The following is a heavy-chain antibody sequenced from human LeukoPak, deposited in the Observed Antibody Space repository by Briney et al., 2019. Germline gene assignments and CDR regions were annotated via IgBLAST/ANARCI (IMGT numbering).Heavy chain of an antibody. CDR2: IIQEGREK. D-gene: IGHD3-16*01. V-gene: IGHV3-7*01. Sequence: PGWSLRLSFTASVFTFISYWMSGAGQAPGKGREGVANIIQEGREKYYVDSVRGRFTISRHNAKRSLYLQMTNLRAEHTAVYYCATDSFSFGDLNPGPWGQGTLVTVSS. CDR3: ATDSFSFGDLNPGP. CDR1: VFTFISYW. J-gene: IGHJ5*02.